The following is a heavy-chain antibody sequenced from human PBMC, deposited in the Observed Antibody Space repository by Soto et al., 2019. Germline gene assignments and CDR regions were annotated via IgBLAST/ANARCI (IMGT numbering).Heavy chain of an antibody. CDR3: ARGDRWGIWFGELRDN. Sequence: EVQLLESGGGLVQPGGSLRLSCAASGFTFSSYAMNWVRQAPGKGLEWVSAISGSGGTTYYADSVKGRFTISRDNSKNTLYLQMNSLRAEDTAVYYCARGDRWGIWFGELRDNWGQGILVTVSS. D-gene: IGHD3-10*01. CDR1: GFTFSSYA. V-gene: IGHV3-23*01. J-gene: IGHJ4*02. CDR2: ISGSGGTT.